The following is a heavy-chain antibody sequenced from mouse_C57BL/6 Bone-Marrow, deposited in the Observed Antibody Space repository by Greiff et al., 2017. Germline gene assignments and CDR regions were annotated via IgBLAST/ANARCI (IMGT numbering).Heavy chain of an antibody. D-gene: IGHD4-1*01. Sequence: VQLQQPGAELVKPGASVKLSCKASGYTFTSYWMQWVKQRPGQGLEWIGEIDPSDSYTNYNQKFKGKATLTVDTSSSTAYMQLSSLTSEDSAVYYCASPGAWFAYWGQGTLGTVSA. CDR1: GYTFTSYW. CDR2: IDPSDSYT. CDR3: ASPGAWFAY. V-gene: IGHV1-50*01. J-gene: IGHJ3*01.